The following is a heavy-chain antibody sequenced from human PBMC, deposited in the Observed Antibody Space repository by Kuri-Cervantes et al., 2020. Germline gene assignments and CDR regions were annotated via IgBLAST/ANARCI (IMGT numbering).Heavy chain of an antibody. V-gene: IGHV3-13*01. CDR2: IGTLHDT. D-gene: IGHD4/OR15-4a*01. CDR1: GFTFTDYD. Sequence: GESLKISCAASGFTFTDYDMHWVRRSTGKGLEWASGIGTLHDTFYPDSVKGRFTISREDAKNSLYLQMNYLRVGDTAVYYCTRGRTMGTGAGPDDDFDVWGQGTMVTVSS. J-gene: IGHJ3*01. CDR3: TRGRTMGTGAGPDDDFDV.